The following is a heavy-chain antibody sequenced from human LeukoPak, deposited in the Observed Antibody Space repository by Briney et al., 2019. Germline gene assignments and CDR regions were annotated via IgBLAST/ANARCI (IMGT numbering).Heavy chain of an antibody. J-gene: IGHJ4*02. CDR3: ASDREWLRSGGGAGY. CDR1: GFTVSNNY. V-gene: IGHV3-53*01. CDR2: IYAGDST. Sequence: GGSLRLSCAASGFTVSNNYMSWVRQAPGKGREGVSVIYAGDSTYHSDSLKGRFTISRNNAKNSLYLQMNRLRAADTAVYYCASDREWLRSGGGAGYWGQGTLVTASS. D-gene: IGHD5-12*01.